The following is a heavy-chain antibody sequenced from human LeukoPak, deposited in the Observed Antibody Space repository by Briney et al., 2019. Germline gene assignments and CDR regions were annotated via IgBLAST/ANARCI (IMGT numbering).Heavy chain of an antibody. Sequence: GASVKVSCKASGGTFSSYAISWVRQAPGQGLEWMGGIIPIFGTANYAQKFQGRVTVTADESTSTAYMELSSLRSEDTAVYYCASGGPLYSYYYYYYGMDVWGQGTTVTVSS. J-gene: IGHJ6*02. CDR1: GGTFSSYA. D-gene: IGHD4-23*01. CDR2: IIPIFGTA. V-gene: IGHV1-69*13. CDR3: ASGGPLYSYYYYYYGMDV.